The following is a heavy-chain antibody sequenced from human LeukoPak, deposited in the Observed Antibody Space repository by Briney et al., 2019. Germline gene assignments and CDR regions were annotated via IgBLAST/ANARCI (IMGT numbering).Heavy chain of an antibody. CDR1: GFTFSTYS. V-gene: IGHV3-21*01. Sequence: KPGGSLRLSCAASGFTFSTYSLNWVRQAPGKGLEWVSSISSSSTYVYYADSVKGRFTISRDNAKNSLYLQMNSLRAEDTAVYYCARGGYDILTGPQYWGQGTLVTVSS. CDR3: ARGGYDILTGPQY. D-gene: IGHD3-9*01. J-gene: IGHJ4*02. CDR2: ISSSSTYV.